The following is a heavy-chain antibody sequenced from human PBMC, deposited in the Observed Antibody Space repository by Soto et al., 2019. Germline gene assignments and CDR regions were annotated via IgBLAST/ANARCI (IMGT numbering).Heavy chain of an antibody. CDR1: GFTFSTYD. CDR3: AKGRLGRYNYGSSRYRYGMDV. CDR2: ISYDGSYK. D-gene: IGHD5-18*01. V-gene: IGHV3-30*18. Sequence: QVQLVESGGGVVQPGRSLRLSCSASGFTFSTYDMHWVRQAPGKGLEWVAVISYDGSYKYYADSVKGRFTISRDNSKNTLFLQMNSLRAEDTAVHYCAKGRLGRYNYGSSRYRYGMDVWGQGTTVTVSS. J-gene: IGHJ6*02.